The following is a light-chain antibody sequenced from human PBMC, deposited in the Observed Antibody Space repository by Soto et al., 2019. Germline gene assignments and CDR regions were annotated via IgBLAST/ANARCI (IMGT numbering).Light chain of an antibody. Sequence: EIVMTQSPATLSVSPGERATLSCRASQSVSSNLAWYQQKPGQAPRLLIYGASTTATGLPARFSGSGSGTEFTLTISSLQSEDFAVYYCQQYNNWPLTFGGGTKV. V-gene: IGKV3-15*01. CDR1: QSVSSN. CDR2: GAS. CDR3: QQYNNWPLT. J-gene: IGKJ4*01.